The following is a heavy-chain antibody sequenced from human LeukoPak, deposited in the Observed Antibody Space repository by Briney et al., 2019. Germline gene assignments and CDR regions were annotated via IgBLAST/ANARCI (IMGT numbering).Heavy chain of an antibody. CDR1: GYTFTSYY. CDR3: ARGVHNYGNFDF. D-gene: IGHD5-18*01. Sequence: GASVKVSFKASGYTFTSYYMHWVRQAPGQGLEWMGVINPSGGSTNYAQKFQGRVTMTRDTSTSTVYMELRSLRSEDTAVYSCARGVHNYGNFDFWGQGTLVTVSS. V-gene: IGHV1-46*01. CDR2: INPSGGST. J-gene: IGHJ4*02.